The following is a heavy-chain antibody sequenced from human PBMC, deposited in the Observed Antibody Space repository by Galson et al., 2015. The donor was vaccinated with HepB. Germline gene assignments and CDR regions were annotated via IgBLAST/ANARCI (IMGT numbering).Heavy chain of an antibody. CDR2: INTNTGNP. J-gene: IGHJ6*02. V-gene: IGHV7-4-1*02. CDR1: GYTFTSYA. Sequence: SVKVSCKASGYTFTSYAMNWVRQAPGQGLEWMGWINTNTGNPTYAQGFTGRFVFSLDTSVSTAYLQISSLKAEDTAVYYCARAELYSGSYSFYYYYGMDVWGQGTTVTVSS. CDR3: ARAELYSGSYSFYYYYGMDV. D-gene: IGHD1-26*01.